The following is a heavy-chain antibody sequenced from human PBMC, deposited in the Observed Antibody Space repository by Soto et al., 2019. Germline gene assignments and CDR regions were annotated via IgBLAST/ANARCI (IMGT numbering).Heavy chain of an antibody. J-gene: IGHJ4*02. CDR2: IYPGDSDT. CDR1: GYSFSTYW. D-gene: IGHD2-21*01. Sequence: GESLKISCRGSGYSFSTYWIGWVRQMPGKGLEWMGIIYPGDSDTRYSPSFQGQVTISADRSSSTAYLQWSSLKASDTAMYYCARVSWKFVDPYYLDYWDQGTQVTVSS. V-gene: IGHV5-51*01. CDR3: ARVSWKFVDPYYLDY.